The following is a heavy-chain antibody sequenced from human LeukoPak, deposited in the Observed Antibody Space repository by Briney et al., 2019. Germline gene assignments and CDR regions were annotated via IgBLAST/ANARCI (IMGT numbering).Heavy chain of an antibody. CDR2: ISSSGSTI. D-gene: IGHD4-17*01. CDR1: GFTFSDYY. CDR3: ARSRDGDSDYFDY. J-gene: IGHJ4*02. V-gene: IGHV3-11*01. Sequence: GGSLRLSCAASGFTFSDYYMSWIRQAPGKGLECVSYISSSGSTIYYADSVKGRFTISRDNAKNSLYLQMNSLRAEDTAVYYCARSRDGDSDYFDYWGQGTLVTVSS.